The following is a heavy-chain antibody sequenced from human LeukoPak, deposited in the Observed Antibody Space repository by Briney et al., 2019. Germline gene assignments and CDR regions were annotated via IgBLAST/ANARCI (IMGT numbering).Heavy chain of an antibody. V-gene: IGHV4-39*07. CDR1: GGSISTSNYY. CDR2: IFYSGST. CDR3: ARGPRGILWELLRWDY. J-gene: IGHJ4*02. Sequence: PSETLSLTCTVSGGSISTSNYYWGWIRQPPGKGLEWIGNIFYSGSTYYGPSLKSRLTISLDTSKNQFSLKLSSVTAADTALYYCARGPRGILWELLRWDYWGQGTLVTVSS. D-gene: IGHD1-26*01.